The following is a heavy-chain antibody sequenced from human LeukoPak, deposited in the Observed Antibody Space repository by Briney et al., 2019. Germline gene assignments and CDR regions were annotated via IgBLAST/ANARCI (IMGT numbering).Heavy chain of an antibody. CDR1: GGSISSYY. Sequence: SETLSLTCTVSGGSISSYYWSWIRQSAGKGLEWIGRIYTSGSTNYNPSLKSRVTMSVDKSKNQFSLKLSSVTAAETAVYYCARQTYYYGSGSRDYYMDVWGKGTTVTVSS. D-gene: IGHD3-10*01. CDR3: ARQTYYYGSGSRDYYMDV. V-gene: IGHV4-4*07. J-gene: IGHJ6*03. CDR2: IYTSGST.